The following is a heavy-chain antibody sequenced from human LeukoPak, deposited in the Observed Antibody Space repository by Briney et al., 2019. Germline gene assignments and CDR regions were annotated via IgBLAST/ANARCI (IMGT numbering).Heavy chain of an antibody. V-gene: IGHV4-59*01. CDR3: ATSKDPYDFWSGYGYGGDYGMAV. J-gene: IGHJ6*02. Sequence: SETLSLTCTVSGGSISSYYWSWIRQPPGKGLEWIGYIYYSGSTNYNPSLKSRVTISVDTSKNQFSLKLSSVTAADTAVYYCATSKDPYDFWSGYGYGGDYGMAVWGQGTTVTVSS. CDR2: IYYSGST. D-gene: IGHD3-3*01. CDR1: GGSISSYY.